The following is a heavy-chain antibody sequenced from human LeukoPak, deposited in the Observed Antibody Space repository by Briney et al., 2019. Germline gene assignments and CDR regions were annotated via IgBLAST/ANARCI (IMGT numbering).Heavy chain of an antibody. CDR3: ARRGDGYNYNFDY. CDR2: IYYSGST. CDR1: GGSISSHY. Sequence: PSETLSLTCTVSGGSISSHYWSWIRQPPGKGLEWIGYIYYSGSTNYNPSLKSRVTISVDTSKNQFSLKLSSVTAADTAVYYCARRGDGYNYNFDYWGQGTLVTVSS. D-gene: IGHD5-24*01. V-gene: IGHV4-59*08. J-gene: IGHJ4*02.